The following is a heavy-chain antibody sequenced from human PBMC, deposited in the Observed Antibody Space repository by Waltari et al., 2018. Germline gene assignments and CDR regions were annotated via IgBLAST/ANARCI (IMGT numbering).Heavy chain of an antibody. CDR1: GFTFGDYA. CDR3: ARDLWHPYYYGMDV. Sequence: EVQLVESGGGLVQPGRSLRLSCTASGFTFGDYAMSWFRQAPGKGLEWVGFIRSKAYGGTTEYAASVKGRFTISRDDSKNTLYLQMNSLRAEDTAVYYCARDLWHPYYYGMDVWGQGTTVTVSS. CDR2: IRSKAYGGTT. D-gene: IGHD2-21*01. J-gene: IGHJ6*02. V-gene: IGHV3-49*03.